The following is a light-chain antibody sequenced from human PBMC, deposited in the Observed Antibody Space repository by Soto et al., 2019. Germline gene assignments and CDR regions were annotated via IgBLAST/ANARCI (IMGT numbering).Light chain of an antibody. CDR3: QQYNSYPWT. CDR1: QAISTY. V-gene: IGKV1-16*02. J-gene: IGKJ1*01. CDR2: AAS. Sequence: DIQMTQSPSSLSASVGDRVTITCRASQAISTYLGWFQQKPGKAPRPLMYAASSLQSGVPSKFSGSGTGTVFTLTIINLQAEDSAAYYCQQYNSYPWTFGPGTKVEVK.